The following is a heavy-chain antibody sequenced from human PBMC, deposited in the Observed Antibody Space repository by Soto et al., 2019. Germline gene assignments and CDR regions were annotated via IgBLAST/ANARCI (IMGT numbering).Heavy chain of an antibody. D-gene: IGHD5-12*01. CDR3: ALKISRGSDDY. J-gene: IGHJ4*02. CDR2: IIPILGIA. CDR1: GGTFSSYT. V-gene: IGHV1-69*02. Sequence: QVQLVQSGAEVKKPGSSVKVSCKASGGTFSSYTISWVRQAPGQGLEWMGRIIPILGIANYAQKFQGRVMITADKSTSTAYMELSSLRSEDTAVYYCALKISRGSDDYWGQGTLVTVSS.